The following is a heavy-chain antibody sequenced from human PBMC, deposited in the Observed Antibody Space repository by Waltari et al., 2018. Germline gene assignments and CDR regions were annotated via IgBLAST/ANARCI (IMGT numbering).Heavy chain of an antibody. V-gene: IGHV3-30*18. D-gene: IGHD5-12*01. J-gene: IGHJ4*02. CDR1: GFIFGPCN. Sequence: QFQLVESGGGVVQPGRSRRLPGPASGFIFGPCNMHWVRQTPGQGLQWVAAISHDGSNKDYADSVKSRFTVSRDNSNNTLYLQINSLRADDTGIYFCVKYSGFDYFFDYWGQGTLVTVSS. CDR3: VKYSGFDYFFDY. CDR2: ISHDGSNK.